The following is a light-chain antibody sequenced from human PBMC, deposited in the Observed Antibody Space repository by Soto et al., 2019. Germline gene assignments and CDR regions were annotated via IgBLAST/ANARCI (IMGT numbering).Light chain of an antibody. CDR1: SSDVGGYNY. V-gene: IGLV2-14*01. CDR3: SSYTSSSTLV. J-gene: IGLJ1*01. Sequence: QSALTQPASVSESPGQSITNSCTGTSSDVGGYNYVSWYQQHPGKARKLMIYDVSNRPSGVSNRFSGSKSGNTASLTISGLQAEDEADYYCSSYTSSSTLVFGTGTNLTVL. CDR2: DVS.